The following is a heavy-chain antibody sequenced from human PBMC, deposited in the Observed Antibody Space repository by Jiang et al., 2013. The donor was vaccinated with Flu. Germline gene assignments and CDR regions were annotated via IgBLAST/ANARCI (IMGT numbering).Heavy chain of an antibody. V-gene: IGHV3-30*18. CDR1: GFTFSSYG. CDR3: AKGDLYGDYVGHGFDY. D-gene: IGHD4-17*01. CDR2: ISYDGSNK. J-gene: IGHJ4*02. Sequence: VQLLESGGGVVQPGRSLRLSCAASGFTFSSYGMHWVRQAPGKGLEWVAVISYDGSNKYYADSVKGRFTISRDNSKNTLYLQMNSLRAEDTAVYYCAKGDLYGDYVGHGFDYWGQGTLVTVSS.